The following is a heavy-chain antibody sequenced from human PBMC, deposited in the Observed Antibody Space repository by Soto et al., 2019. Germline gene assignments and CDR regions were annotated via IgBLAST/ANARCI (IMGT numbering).Heavy chain of an antibody. Sequence: GSVNGSCKTSGEAFTGYYMHLVRQAPGQGLEWMGWINPNSGGTNYAQKFQGRVTMTRDTSISTAYMELSRLRSDDTAVYYCAPRRDGYNYLYYWGQGTMVTVSS. CDR3: APRRDGYNYLYY. J-gene: IGHJ4*02. V-gene: IGHV1-2*02. CDR1: GEAFTGYY. CDR2: INPNSGGT. D-gene: IGHD5-12*01.